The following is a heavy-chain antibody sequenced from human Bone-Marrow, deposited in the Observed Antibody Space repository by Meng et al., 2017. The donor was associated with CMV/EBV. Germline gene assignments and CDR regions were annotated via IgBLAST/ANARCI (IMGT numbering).Heavy chain of an antibody. CDR2: INHSGST. V-gene: IGHV4-34*01. D-gene: IGHD3-22*01. CDR3: ARNGATMIVVVVGPYFDY. CDR1: SFRGYS. Sequence: SFRGYSWSWLRQPPGKGLEWIGEINHSGSTNYNPSLKSRVTISVDTSKNQFSLKLSSVTAADTAVYYCARNGATMIVVVVGPYFDYWGQGTLVTVSS. J-gene: IGHJ4*02.